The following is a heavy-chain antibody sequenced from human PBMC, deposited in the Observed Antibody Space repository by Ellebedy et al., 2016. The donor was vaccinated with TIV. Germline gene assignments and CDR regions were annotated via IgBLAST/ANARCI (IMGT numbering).Heavy chain of an antibody. J-gene: IGHJ4*02. CDR1: GFTFSSYS. V-gene: IGHV3-21*04. CDR2: ISSSSSYI. CDR3: ARGRLPLDY. Sequence: GESLKISXAASGFTFSSYSMNWVRQAPGKGLEWVSSISSSSSYIYYADSVKGRFTISRDNAKNSLYLQMNSLRAEDTAVYYCARGRLPLDYWGQGTLVTVSS. D-gene: IGHD2-15*01.